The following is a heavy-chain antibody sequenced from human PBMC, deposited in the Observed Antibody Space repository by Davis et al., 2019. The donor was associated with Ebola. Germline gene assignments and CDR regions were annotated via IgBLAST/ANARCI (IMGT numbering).Heavy chain of an antibody. D-gene: IGHD3-16*01. V-gene: IGHV4-59*08. CDR1: GGSISSYY. CDR3: ARCWARAFDI. Sequence: PSETLSLTCTVSGGSISSYYWSWIRQPPGKGLEWIGYIYYSGSTNYNPSLKSRVTISVDTSKNQFSLKLSSVTAADTAVYYCARCWARAFDIWGQGTMVTVSS. J-gene: IGHJ3*02. CDR2: IYYSGST.